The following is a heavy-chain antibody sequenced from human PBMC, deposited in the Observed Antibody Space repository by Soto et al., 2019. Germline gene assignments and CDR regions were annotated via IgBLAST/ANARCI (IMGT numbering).Heavy chain of an antibody. CDR1: GYTFTSYG. Sequence: ASVKVSCKASGYTFTSYGISWVRQAPGQGLEWMGWISAYNGNTNYAQKLQGRVTMTTDTSTSTAYMELRSLRSDDTAVYYCARVSLIYTIFGVVMGYMDVGGKGTTVTVSS. CDR3: ARVSLIYTIFGVVMGYMDV. CDR2: ISAYNGNT. J-gene: IGHJ6*03. V-gene: IGHV1-18*01. D-gene: IGHD3-3*01.